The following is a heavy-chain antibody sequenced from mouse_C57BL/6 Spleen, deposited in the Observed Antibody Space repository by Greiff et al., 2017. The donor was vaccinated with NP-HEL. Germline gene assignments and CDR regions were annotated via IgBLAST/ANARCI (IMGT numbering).Heavy chain of an antibody. CDR1: GYAFTNYL. V-gene: IGHV1-54*01. CDR3: ARGSDGGPDY. Sequence: QVQLQQSGAELVRPGTSVKVSCKASGYAFTNYLIEWVKQRPGQGLEWIGVINPGSGGTNYNEKFKGKATLTADKSSSTAYMRRSSLTSEDSAVYVGARGSDGGPDYWGQGTTLTASS. CDR2: INPGSGGT. D-gene: IGHD2-13*01. J-gene: IGHJ2*01.